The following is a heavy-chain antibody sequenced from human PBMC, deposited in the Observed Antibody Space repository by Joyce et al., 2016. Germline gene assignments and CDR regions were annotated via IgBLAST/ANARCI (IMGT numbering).Heavy chain of an antibody. CDR3: ARDPSNWFDP. CDR1: GGSITSPTYY. V-gene: IGHV4-39*07. Sequence: QLHLQESGPGLVKPSETLSLTCTVSGGSITSPTYYWAWLRQPPGKGLEWIGSIYYSGSTYYNPPLKSRVTISVDTSKNQCSLKVSSVTDADTAVYYCARDPSNWFDPWGQGTLVTVSS. J-gene: IGHJ5*02. CDR2: IYYSGST.